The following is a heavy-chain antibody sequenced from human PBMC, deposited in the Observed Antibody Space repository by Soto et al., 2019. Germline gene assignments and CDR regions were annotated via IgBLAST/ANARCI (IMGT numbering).Heavy chain of an antibody. D-gene: IGHD1-20*01. CDR1: GCSISGSYYY. CDR3: ASSQKGYNWNYFDH. V-gene: IGHV4-39*01. J-gene: IGHJ4*02. CDR2: VFYTGFT. Sequence: PXETLCLTFSVSGCSISGSYYYWGWLRQSPGRGPEWIGSVFYTGFTSYNPSLESRVSVSVDTSKNQFSLKVSAVTAADTAVYYCASSQKGYNWNYFDHWGQGALVTVSS.